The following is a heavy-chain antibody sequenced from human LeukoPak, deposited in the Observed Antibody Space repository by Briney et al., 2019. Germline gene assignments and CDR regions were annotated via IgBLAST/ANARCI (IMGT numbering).Heavy chain of an antibody. D-gene: IGHD1-26*01. V-gene: IGHV4-61*08. J-gene: IGHJ4*02. CDR1: GGSISSDDYY. CDR3: ARGRWELLPYY. Sequence: PSETLSLTCTVSGGSISSDDYYWSWIRQPPGKGLEWIGFIYYSGSTYYNPSLKSRVTISVDTSKNQFSLKLSSVTAADTAVYYCARGRWELLPYYWGQGTLVTVSS. CDR2: IYYSGST.